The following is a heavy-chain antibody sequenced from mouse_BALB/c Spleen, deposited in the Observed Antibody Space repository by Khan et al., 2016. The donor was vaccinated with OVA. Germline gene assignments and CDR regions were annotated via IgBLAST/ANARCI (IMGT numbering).Heavy chain of an antibody. D-gene: IGHD1-2*01. Sequence: VQLQQSGAELVRPGASVRLSCTASGFNIKDTYIHWVKQGPEQGLEWIGRIDPANGNTKSDPTFQGKATLTADRSSHTAHLQLSSLTSEEPAVYCFSYSLLYYAIDYWGQGTSVTVAS. CDR3: SYSLLYYAIDY. CDR1: GFNIKDTY. J-gene: IGHJ4*01. V-gene: IGHV14-3*02. CDR2: IDPANGNT.